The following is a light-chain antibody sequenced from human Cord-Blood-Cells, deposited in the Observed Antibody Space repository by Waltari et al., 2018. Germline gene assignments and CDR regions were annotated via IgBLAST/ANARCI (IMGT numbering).Light chain of an antibody. CDR1: QSLPHSNGHTY. J-gene: IGKJ2*01. CDR3: MQALQTAYN. V-gene: IGKV2-28*01. Sequence: VMTQSPLSLPVTPGEPASISCSSGQSLPHSNGHTYGDWYLQKQGQSPQLLIYLGPNRSSGVPDRFSGSGSGTDFTLKISRMEAEDVGVDYCMQALQTAYNFGQGTKLEIK. CDR2: LGP.